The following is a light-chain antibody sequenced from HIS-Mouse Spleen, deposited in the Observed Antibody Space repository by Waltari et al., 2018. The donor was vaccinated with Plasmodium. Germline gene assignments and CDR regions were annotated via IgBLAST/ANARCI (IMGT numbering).Light chain of an antibody. Sequence: EIVLTQSPDTLSLSPGERATLTCRDSQSVSSRYLAWYQQKPGQAPRLLIYGASSRATGIPDRFSGSGSGTDFTLTISRLEPEDFAVYYCQQYGSSPYTFGQGTKLEIK. V-gene: IGKV3-20*01. CDR2: GAS. CDR3: QQYGSSPYT. J-gene: IGKJ2*01. CDR1: QSVSSRY.